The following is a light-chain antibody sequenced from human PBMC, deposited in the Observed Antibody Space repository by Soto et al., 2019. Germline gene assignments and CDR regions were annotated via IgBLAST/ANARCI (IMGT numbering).Light chain of an antibody. Sequence: SVLTQSPGTLSLSPGERVTLSCRASQSVTTRLAWYQHKPGQAPTLLMSGASNRASGVPVRFSGSGSGTDFTLTISGLQHEDFAVYYCQQYDTSPAFGQGTRLEIK. V-gene: IGKV3-20*01. J-gene: IGKJ5*01. CDR3: QQYDTSPA. CDR2: GAS. CDR1: QSVTTR.